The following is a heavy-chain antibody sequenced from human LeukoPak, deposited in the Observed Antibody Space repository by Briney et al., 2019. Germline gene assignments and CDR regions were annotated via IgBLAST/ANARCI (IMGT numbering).Heavy chain of an antibody. D-gene: IGHD3-3*01. V-gene: IGHV3-30*18. Sequence: GGSLRLSCAASGFTFSSYSMNWVRQAPGKGLEWVAVISYDGSNKYYADSVKGRFTISRDNSKSTLYLQMNSLRIEDTALYYCAKTSLSDPSGHYYYMDVWGKGTTVTVSS. CDR3: AKTSLSDPSGHYYYMDV. CDR1: GFTFSSYS. CDR2: ISYDGSNK. J-gene: IGHJ6*03.